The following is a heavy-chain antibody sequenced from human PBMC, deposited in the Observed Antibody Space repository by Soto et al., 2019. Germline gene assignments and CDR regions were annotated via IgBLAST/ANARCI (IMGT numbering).Heavy chain of an antibody. D-gene: IGHD4-17*01. Sequence: ASVKVSCKASGYTFTSYAMHWVRQAPGQRLEWMGWINAGNGNTKYSQKFPGRVTITRDTSASTAYMELSSLRSEDTAVYYCARGPYGDYTLCWFDPWGQGTLVTGSS. CDR3: ARGPYGDYTLCWFDP. J-gene: IGHJ5*02. CDR2: INAGNGNT. CDR1: GYTFTSYA. V-gene: IGHV1-3*01.